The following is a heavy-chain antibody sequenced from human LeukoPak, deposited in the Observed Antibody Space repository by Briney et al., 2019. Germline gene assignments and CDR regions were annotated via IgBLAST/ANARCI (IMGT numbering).Heavy chain of an antibody. Sequence: SETLSPTCTVSGGSISSYYWSWIRQPAGKGLEWIGYIYYSGSTNYNPSLKSRVTISVDTSKNQFSLKLSSVTAADTAAYYCARDLTLYYYYGMDVWGQGTTVTVSS. V-gene: IGHV4-59*01. CDR3: ARDLTLYYYYGMDV. CDR1: GGSISSYY. CDR2: IYYSGST. D-gene: IGHD3-9*01. J-gene: IGHJ6*02.